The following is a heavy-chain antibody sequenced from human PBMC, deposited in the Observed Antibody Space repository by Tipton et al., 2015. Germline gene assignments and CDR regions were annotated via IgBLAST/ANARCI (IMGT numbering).Heavy chain of an antibody. V-gene: IGHV4-4*07. Sequence: TLSLTCTVSGDSISYYHWNWIRQPAGKGLEWIGRIYSGGSTNYNPSLKSRVTISLDTSKNQFSLNLNSVTAADTAVYYCTKFNCGGDCYSYRGWFDPWGQGTLVTVSS. CDR3: TKFNCGGDCYSYRGWFDP. J-gene: IGHJ5*02. CDR1: GDSISYYH. CDR2: IYSGGST. D-gene: IGHD2-21*02.